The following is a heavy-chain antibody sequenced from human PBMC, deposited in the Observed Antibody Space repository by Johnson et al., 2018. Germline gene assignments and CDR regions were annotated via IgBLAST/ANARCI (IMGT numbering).Heavy chain of an antibody. CDR3: ARGGGRWLQPDY. CDR1: GFTFSSYG. CDR2: ISYDGRNK. D-gene: IGHD5-24*01. Sequence: QVQLVQSGGGVVQPGRSLRLSCAASGFTFSSYGMHWVRQAPGKGLEWVAVISYDGRNKYYPDSVKGRFTISRDNSRNTLYLQMNSLRNDDTAVYYCARGGGRWLQPDYWGQGTLVTVSS. V-gene: IGHV3-30*03. J-gene: IGHJ4*02.